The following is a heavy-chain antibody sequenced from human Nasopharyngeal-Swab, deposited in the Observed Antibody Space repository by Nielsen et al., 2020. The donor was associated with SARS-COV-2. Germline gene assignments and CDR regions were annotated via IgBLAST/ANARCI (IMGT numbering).Heavy chain of an antibody. D-gene: IGHD6-6*01. CDR3: ARSGYSNSGIDY. V-gene: IGHV1-69*13. J-gene: IGHJ4*02. CDR2: IIPIFGTA. Sequence: SVKVSCKASGGTFSSYAISWVRQAPGQGLEWMGGIIPIFGTADCAQKFQDRVTITADESTSTAYMELSSLRSEDTAVYYCARSGYSNSGIDYWGQGTLVTVSS. CDR1: GGTFSSYA.